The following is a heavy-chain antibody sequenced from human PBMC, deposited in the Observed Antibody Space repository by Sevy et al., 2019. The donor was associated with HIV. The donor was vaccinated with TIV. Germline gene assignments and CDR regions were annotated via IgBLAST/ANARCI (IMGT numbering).Heavy chain of an antibody. CDR2: IRSKAYGGTA. V-gene: IGHV3-49*03. CDR3: TWSAYCGGDCYSGDYYGMDV. CDR1: GFTFGDYA. J-gene: IGHJ6*02. Sequence: GGSLRLSCTASGFTFGDYAMSWFRQAPGKGLEWVGFIRSKAYGGTAEYAASVKGRFTISRDDSKSIAYLQMNSLKTEDTAVYYCTWSAYCGGDCYSGDYYGMDVRGQGTTVTVSS. D-gene: IGHD2-21*02.